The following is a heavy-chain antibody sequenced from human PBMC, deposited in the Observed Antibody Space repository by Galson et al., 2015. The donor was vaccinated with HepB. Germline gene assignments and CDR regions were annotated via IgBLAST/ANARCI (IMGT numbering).Heavy chain of an antibody. CDR3: AREGDTAMVIFDY. CDR2: IIPILGIA. D-gene: IGHD5-18*01. CDR1: GGTFSSYT. J-gene: IGHJ4*02. V-gene: IGHV1-69*04. Sequence: QSGAEVKKPGASVKVSCKASGGTFSSYTISWVRQAPGQGLEWMGRIIPILGIANYAQKFQGRVTITADKSTSTAYMELSSLRSEDTAVYYCAREGDTAMVIFDYWGQGTLVTVSS.